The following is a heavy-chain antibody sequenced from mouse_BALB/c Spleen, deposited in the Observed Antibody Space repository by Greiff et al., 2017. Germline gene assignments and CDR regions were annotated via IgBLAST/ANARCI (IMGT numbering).Heavy chain of an antibody. CDR3: AGNGQRDWFAY. J-gene: IGHJ3*01. CDR2: INPSTGYT. V-gene: IGHV1-7*01. Sequence: QVQLQQSGAELAKPGASVKMSCKASGYTFTSYWMHWVKQRPGQGLEWIGYINPSTGYTEYNQKFKDKATLTADKSSSTAYMQLSSLTSEDSAVYYCAGNGQRDWFAYWGQGTLVTVSA. CDR1: GYTFTSYW.